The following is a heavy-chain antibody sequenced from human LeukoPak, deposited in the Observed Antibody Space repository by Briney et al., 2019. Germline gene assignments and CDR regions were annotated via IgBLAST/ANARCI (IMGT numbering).Heavy chain of an antibody. V-gene: IGHV1-18*01. CDR2: ISAYNGNT. J-gene: IGHJ4*02. CDR3: ARILSGSYYDY. D-gene: IGHD3-10*01. CDR1: GGTFSSYA. Sequence: ASVKVSCKASGGTFSSYAISWVRQAPGQGLEWMGWISAYNGNTNYAQKLQGRVTMTTDTSTSTAYMELRSLRSDDTAVYYCARILSGSYYDYWGQGTLVTVSS.